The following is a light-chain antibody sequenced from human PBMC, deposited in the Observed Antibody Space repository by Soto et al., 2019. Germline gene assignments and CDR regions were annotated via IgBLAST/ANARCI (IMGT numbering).Light chain of an antibody. V-gene: IGKV1D-12*01. CDR1: QGISTW. J-gene: IGKJ3*01. CDR3: QQANSFPFT. CDR2: SAS. Sequence: DIQMTQSPSSVSASVGDRVTITCRASQGISTWLAWYQHKPGKAPKLLIYSASSLHSGVPSRFSGSGSGTDFTLTISSLQPEDFATYYCQQANSFPFTFGPGTKVDIK.